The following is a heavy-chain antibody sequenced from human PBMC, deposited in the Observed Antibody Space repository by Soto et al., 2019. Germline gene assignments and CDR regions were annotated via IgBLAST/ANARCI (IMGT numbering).Heavy chain of an antibody. D-gene: IGHD6-19*01. CDR1: GFTFSSYG. CDR2: ISYDGSNK. Sequence: QVQLVESGGGVVQPGRSLRLSCAASGFTFSSYGMHWVRQAPGKGLEWVAVISYDGSNKYYADSVKGRFTISRDNSKNTLYLQMNSLRAEDTAVYYCAKEYSSRWYGEYYFDYWGQGTLVTVSS. V-gene: IGHV3-30*18. CDR3: AKEYSSRWYGEYYFDY. J-gene: IGHJ4*02.